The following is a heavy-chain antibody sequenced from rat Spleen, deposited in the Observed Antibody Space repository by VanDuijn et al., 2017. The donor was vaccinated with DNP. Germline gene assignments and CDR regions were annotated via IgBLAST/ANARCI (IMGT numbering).Heavy chain of an antibody. D-gene: IGHD1-6*01. J-gene: IGHJ2*01. CDR2: ISYSGST. CDR1: GYSITSKY. CDR3: ARSGGVHYGLSLDY. V-gene: IGHV3-1*01. Sequence: EVQLQESGPGLVKPSQSLSLTCSVTGYSITSKYWAWIRKFPGNKMEYIGHISYSGSTNYNPSLKSQISITRDTSKNQFFLQLNSVTAEDTATYYCARSGGVHYGLSLDYWGQGVMVTVSS.